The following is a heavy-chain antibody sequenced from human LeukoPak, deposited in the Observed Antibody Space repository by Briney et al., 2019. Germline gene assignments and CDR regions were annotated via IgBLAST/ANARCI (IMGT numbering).Heavy chain of an antibody. CDR3: ARGTFSMTQGTFDP. D-gene: IGHD2/OR15-2a*01. J-gene: IGHJ5*02. CDR2: IYYSGST. Sequence: PSETLSLTCTVSGSSMSSDYYWGWIRQPPGKGLEWIGSIYYSGSTYYNPSLKSRVTISVDTSKNQFSLKLSSVTAADTAVYYCARGTFSMTQGTFDPWGQGTLVTVSS. CDR1: GSSMSSDYY. V-gene: IGHV4-38-2*02.